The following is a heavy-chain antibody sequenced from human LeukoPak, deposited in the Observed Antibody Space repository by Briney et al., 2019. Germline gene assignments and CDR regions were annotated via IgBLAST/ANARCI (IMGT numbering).Heavy chain of an antibody. V-gene: IGHV3-23*01. CDR1: GGSISSGGYS. CDR3: AKDLVGYSSSSNY. D-gene: IGHD6-6*01. Sequence: PSETLSLTCAVSGGSISSGGYSWSWVRQAPGKGLEWVSAISGSGGSTYYADSVKGRFTISRDNSKNTLYLQMNSLRAEDTAVYYCAKDLVGYSSSSNYWGQGTLVTVSS. CDR2: ISGSGGST. J-gene: IGHJ4*02.